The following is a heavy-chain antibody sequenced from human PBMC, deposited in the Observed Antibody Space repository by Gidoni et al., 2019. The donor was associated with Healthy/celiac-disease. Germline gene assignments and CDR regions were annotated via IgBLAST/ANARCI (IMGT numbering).Heavy chain of an antibody. CDR2: SSGSGGST. V-gene: IGHV3-23*01. CDR3: AKVPGGYYFDY. Sequence: EVQLLESGGGLVQPGGSLRLSCAASGFTFSSYAMSWVRQAPGKGLEWVSASSGSGGSTYYADSVKGRFTISRDNSKSTLYLRMNSLRAEDTAVYYCAKVPGGYYFDYWGQGTLVTVSS. J-gene: IGHJ4*02. CDR1: GFTFSSYA. D-gene: IGHD3-16*01.